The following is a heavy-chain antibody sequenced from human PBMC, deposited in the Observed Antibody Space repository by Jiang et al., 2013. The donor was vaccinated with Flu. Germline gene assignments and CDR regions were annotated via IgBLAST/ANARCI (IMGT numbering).Heavy chain of an antibody. CDR2: LSTNGGST. CDR3: AKDRGGDYDY. D-gene: IGHD4-17*01. Sequence: AASGFTFSSFAMSWVRQAPGKGLQWVSALSTNGGSTYYADSMKGRFTISRDNSKNTLYLQMDSLRAEDTAIYYCAKDRGGDYDYWGQGTLVTVSS. J-gene: IGHJ4*02. CDR1: GFTFSSFA. V-gene: IGHV3-23*01.